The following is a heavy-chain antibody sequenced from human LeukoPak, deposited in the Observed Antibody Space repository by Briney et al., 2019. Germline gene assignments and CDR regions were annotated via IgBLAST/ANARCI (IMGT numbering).Heavy chain of an antibody. V-gene: IGHV4-4*07. D-gene: IGHD1-14*01. CDR2: VNASGTT. J-gene: IGHJ5*02. Sequence: PSETLSLTCSVSGDSITSYSWSWIRQPAGEELVWIGRVNASGTTNYNPSLASRVTISMDKFQNQFSLTLRSVTAADTAVHYCARDRSRKFVGWFDPWGQGVLVTVSS. CDR1: GDSITSYS. CDR3: ARDRSRKFVGWFDP.